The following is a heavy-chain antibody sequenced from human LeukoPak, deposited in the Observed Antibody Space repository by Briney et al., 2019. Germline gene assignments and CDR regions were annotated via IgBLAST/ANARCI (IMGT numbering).Heavy chain of an antibody. D-gene: IGHD3-3*01. CDR1: GGSISVIHDY. CDR2: IHYSGNT. J-gene: IGHJ4*02. V-gene: IGHV4-39*01. CDR3: ASIRIAAFGGVAL. Sequence: SETLSLTCSVSGGSISVIHDYCGWIRQPPGKGLEWIASIHYSGNTFYHPSLKSRITIAVDTSKNQFSLKLSSVTATETAVYYGASIRIAAFGGVALWGQGTLVTVSS.